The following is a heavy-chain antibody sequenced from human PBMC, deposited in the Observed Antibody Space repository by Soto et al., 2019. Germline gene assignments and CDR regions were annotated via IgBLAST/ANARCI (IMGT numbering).Heavy chain of an antibody. V-gene: IGHV4-59*01. J-gene: IGHJ3*02. CDR1: GGSISSYY. D-gene: IGHD5-12*01. Sequence: PSETLSLTCTVSGGSISSYYWSWIRQPPGKGLEWIGYIYYSGSTNYNPPPKSRVTISVDTSKNQFSLKLSSVTAADTAVYYCARARGYSGYDRPPDAFDIWGQGTMVTV. CDR3: ARARGYSGYDRPPDAFDI. CDR2: IYYSGST.